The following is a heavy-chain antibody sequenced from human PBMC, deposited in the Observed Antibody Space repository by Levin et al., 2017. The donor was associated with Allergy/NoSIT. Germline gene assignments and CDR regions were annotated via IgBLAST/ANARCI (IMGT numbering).Heavy chain of an antibody. J-gene: IGHJ4*02. CDR1: GGTFSSYA. V-gene: IGHV1-69*13. Sequence: VASVKVSCKASGGTFSSYAISWVRQAPGQGLEWMGGIIPIFGTANYAQKFQGRVTITADESTSTAYMELSSLRSEDTAVYYCAREGPDDYVDYWGQGTLVTVSS. CDR3: AREGPDDYVDY. CDR2: IIPIFGTA.